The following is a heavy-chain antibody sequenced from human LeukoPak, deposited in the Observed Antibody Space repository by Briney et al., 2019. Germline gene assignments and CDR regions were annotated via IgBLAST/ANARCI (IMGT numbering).Heavy chain of an antibody. CDR3: ASASYGSGTYAFDI. D-gene: IGHD3-10*01. J-gene: IGHJ3*02. CDR1: GFTFSSYS. CDR2: ISSSSSYI. V-gene: IGHV3-21*01. Sequence: GGSLRLSCAASGFTFSSYSMNWVRQAPGKGLEWVSSISSSSSYIYYADSVKGRFTISRDNVKNSLYLQMNSLRAEDTAVYYCASASYGSGTYAFDIWGQGTMVTVSS.